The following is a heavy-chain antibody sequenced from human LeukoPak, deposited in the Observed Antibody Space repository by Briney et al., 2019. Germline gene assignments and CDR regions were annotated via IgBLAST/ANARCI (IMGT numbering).Heavy chain of an antibody. V-gene: IGHV3-7*01. CDR3: GHFHYDTSGDLVPFDC. CDR1: GFTFSSSW. J-gene: IGHJ4*02. Sequence: PGGSLRLSCVASGFTFSSSWMAWVRQAPGKGLQWVANINHDGSVKNYVGSVKGRFAISRDNAKRSLFLQMTSLRGEDTGLYYCGHFHYDTSGDLVPFDCRGQGTLVTVSS. CDR2: INHDGSVK. D-gene: IGHD3-22*01.